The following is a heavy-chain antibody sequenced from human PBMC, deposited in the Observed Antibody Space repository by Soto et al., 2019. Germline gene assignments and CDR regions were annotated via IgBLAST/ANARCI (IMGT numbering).Heavy chain of an antibody. J-gene: IGHJ6*02. Sequence: GGSLRLSCAASGFTFASHAMSWVRQAPGKGLEWVSAISGSGTNTYYADSVKGRFTISRDNSKNTLYLQMNGLRAEDTAIYYCAKTRGAGGYQTYYYYGMDVWGQGTTVTVSS. V-gene: IGHV3-23*01. CDR3: AKTRGAGGYQTYYYYGMDV. D-gene: IGHD2-2*01. CDR1: GFTFASHA. CDR2: ISGSGTNT.